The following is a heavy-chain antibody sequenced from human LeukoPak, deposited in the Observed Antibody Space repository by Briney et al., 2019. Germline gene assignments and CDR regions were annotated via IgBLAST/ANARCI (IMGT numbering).Heavy chain of an antibody. Sequence: GASVKVSCKVSGYTFTSYGISWVRQAPGPGLEWMGWISAYNGNTNYAQKPQGRVTMTTDTSTSTAYMELRSLRSDATAVYYCARVRPSYYCDSSGYYRPSDYWGQGTLVTVSS. V-gene: IGHV1-18*01. CDR3: ARVRPSYYCDSSGYYRPSDY. D-gene: IGHD3-22*01. J-gene: IGHJ4*02. CDR1: GYTFTSYG. CDR2: ISAYNGNT.